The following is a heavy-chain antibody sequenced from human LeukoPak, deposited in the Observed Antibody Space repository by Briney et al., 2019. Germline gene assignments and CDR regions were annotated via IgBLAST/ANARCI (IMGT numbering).Heavy chain of an antibody. J-gene: IGHJ3*02. D-gene: IGHD3-22*01. V-gene: IGHV4-28*01. CDR1: GYSISSSNW. Sequence: PSETLSLTCAVSGYSISSSNWCGWIRQPPGKGLEWIGYIYYSGSTYYNPSLKSRVTMSVDTSKNQFSLELSSVTAVDTAVYYCARTYYYDSSGYYFPGAFDIWGQGTMVTVSS. CDR2: IYYSGST. CDR3: ARTYYYDSSGYYFPGAFDI.